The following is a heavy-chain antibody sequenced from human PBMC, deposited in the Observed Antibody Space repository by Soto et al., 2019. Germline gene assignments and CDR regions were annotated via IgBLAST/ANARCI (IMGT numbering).Heavy chain of an antibody. V-gene: IGHV3-23*01. CDR1: GFTFSSYA. Sequence: GGSLRLSCAASGFTFSSYAMSWVRQAPGKGLEWVSAISGSGGSTYYADSVKGRFTISRDNAKNTLYLQMNSLRAEDTAVYYCAKYPADSSGYYPFYYYYYGMDVWGQGTTVTVSS. D-gene: IGHD3-22*01. CDR3: AKYPADSSGYYPFYYYYYGMDV. CDR2: ISGSGGST. J-gene: IGHJ6*02.